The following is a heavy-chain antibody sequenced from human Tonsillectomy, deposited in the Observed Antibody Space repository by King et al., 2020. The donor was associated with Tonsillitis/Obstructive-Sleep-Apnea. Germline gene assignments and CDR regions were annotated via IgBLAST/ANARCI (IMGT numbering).Heavy chain of an antibody. CDR2: IYTSGST. CDR3: ARSNPSDSSGYLLAEDAFDI. Sequence: QLQESGPGLVKPSETLSLTCTVSGGSISSYYWSWIRQPAGKGLEWIGRIYTSGSTNYNPPLQSRVTMSGDTSKNQFSLKLSSVTAADTAVYYCARSNPSDSSGYLLAEDAFDIWGQGTMVTVSS. D-gene: IGHD3-22*01. J-gene: IGHJ3*02. V-gene: IGHV4-4*07. CDR1: GGSISSYY.